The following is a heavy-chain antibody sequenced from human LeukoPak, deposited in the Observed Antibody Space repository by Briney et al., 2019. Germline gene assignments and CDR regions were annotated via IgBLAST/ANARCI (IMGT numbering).Heavy chain of an antibody. Sequence: QPGRSLRLSCAASGFSFSRFAMHWVRQAPGKGLVWVSRINNDGSSTAYADSVKGRFTISRDNAKNTLYLQMNSLRAEDTAVYYCARDSFVTISGGWNWFDPWGQGTLVTVSS. V-gene: IGHV3-74*01. J-gene: IGHJ5*02. D-gene: IGHD3-3*01. CDR3: ARDSFVTISGGWNWFDP. CDR1: GFSFSRFA. CDR2: INNDGSST.